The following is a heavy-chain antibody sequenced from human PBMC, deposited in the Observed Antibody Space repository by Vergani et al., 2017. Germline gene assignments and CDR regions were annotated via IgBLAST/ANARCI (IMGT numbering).Heavy chain of an antibody. CDR2: INSDGSST. CDR3: AREDYYYYYYMDV. Sequence: EVQLVESGGGVVRPGGSLRLSCAASGFTFSSYWMHWVRQAPGKGLVWVSRINSDGSSTSYADSVKGRFTISRDNAKNTLYLQMNSLRAEDTAVYYCAREDYYYYYYMDVWGKGTTVTVSS. J-gene: IGHJ6*03. V-gene: IGHV3-74*01. CDR1: GFTFSSYW.